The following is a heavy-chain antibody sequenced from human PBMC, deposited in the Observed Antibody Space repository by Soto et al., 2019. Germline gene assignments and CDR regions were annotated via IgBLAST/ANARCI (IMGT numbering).Heavy chain of an antibody. Sequence: QPGGSLRLSCAASGFTFSSYAMSWVRQAPGKGLEWVSAISGSGGSTYYADSVKGRFTISRDNSKNTLYLQMNSLRAEDTAVYYCAKDSVRDFWSGYLFDYWGQGTLVTVSS. CDR3: AKDSVRDFWSGYLFDY. CDR1: GFTFSSYA. CDR2: ISGSGGST. J-gene: IGHJ4*02. D-gene: IGHD3-3*01. V-gene: IGHV3-23*01.